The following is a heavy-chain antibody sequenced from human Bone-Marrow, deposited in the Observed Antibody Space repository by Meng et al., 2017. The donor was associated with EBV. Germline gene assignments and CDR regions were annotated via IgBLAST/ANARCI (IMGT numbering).Heavy chain of an antibody. V-gene: IGHV1-69*09. D-gene: IGHD3-10*01. Sequence: QVQLVESGAEVNKPGASVTVSCKTSECTFRSDAISWVRQAPGQGLVWMGWLITMAGVAHYAQKFQGRVSIIADKSTSTHYLELSSLRSEDTAIYYCASETGRGFTPDYWGQGTLVTVSS. CDR3: ASETGRGFTPDY. CDR1: ECTFRSDA. J-gene: IGHJ4*02. CDR2: LITMAGVA.